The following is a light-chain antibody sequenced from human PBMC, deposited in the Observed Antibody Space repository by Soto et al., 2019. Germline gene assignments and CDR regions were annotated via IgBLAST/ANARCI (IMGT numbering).Light chain of an antibody. Sequence: NFMLTQPHSVSESPGKTVTISCTRSSGSIASNYVQWYQQRPDSAPTTVIYEDNQRPSGVPDRFSGSFDSSSNSASLTISGLKTEDEAEYYCQSYDNSGWVFGGGTKLTVL. V-gene: IGLV6-57*03. CDR2: EDN. CDR1: SGSIASNY. J-gene: IGLJ3*02. CDR3: QSYDNSGWV.